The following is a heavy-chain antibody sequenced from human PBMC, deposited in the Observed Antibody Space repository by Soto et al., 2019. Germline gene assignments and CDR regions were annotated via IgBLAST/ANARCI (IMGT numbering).Heavy chain of an antibody. J-gene: IGHJ6*02. CDR1: GDSMSPFY. Sequence: QVLLQESGPGLVKPSETLSLTCTVSGDSMSPFYWNWIRQSPGKGLEWIGYIYYSGNTNYNPSLKSRVAISVDTSKNQFSLKLSSVTAADTAVYYCARGVYDYWSGYYAGSGLDVWGQGTTVTVSS. D-gene: IGHD3-3*01. CDR3: ARGVYDYWSGYYAGSGLDV. CDR2: IYYSGNT. V-gene: IGHV4-59*13.